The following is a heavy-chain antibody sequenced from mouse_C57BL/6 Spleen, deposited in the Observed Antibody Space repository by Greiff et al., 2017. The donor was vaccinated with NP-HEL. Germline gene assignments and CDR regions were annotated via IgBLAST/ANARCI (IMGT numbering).Heavy chain of an antibody. Sequence: EVMLVESGEGLVKPGGSLKLSCAASGFTFSSYAMSWVRQTPEKRLEWVAYISSGGDYIYYADTVKGRFTISRDNARNTLYLQMSSLKSEDTAMYYWTREGSIYYDYDGAWFAYWGQGTLVTVSA. CDR1: GFTFSSYA. V-gene: IGHV5-9-1*02. D-gene: IGHD2-4*01. J-gene: IGHJ3*01. CDR3: TREGSIYYDYDGAWFAY. CDR2: ISSGGDYI.